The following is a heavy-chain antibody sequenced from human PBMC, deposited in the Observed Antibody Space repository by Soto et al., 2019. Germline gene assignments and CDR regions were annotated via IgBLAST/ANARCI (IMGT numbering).Heavy chain of an antibody. V-gene: IGHV3-30-3*01. D-gene: IGHD5-12*01. CDR3: AGDARDGYNLYFDY. CDR1: GFTFTSYA. Sequence: QVQLVESGGGVVQPGRSLRLSCAASGFTFTSYAMHWVRQAPGKGLEWVAVISDDGSNKYYADSVKGRFTISRDNSKNTLYLQMNSLRAEDRAVYYCAGDARDGYNLYFDYWGQGTLVTVSS. CDR2: ISDDGSNK. J-gene: IGHJ4*02.